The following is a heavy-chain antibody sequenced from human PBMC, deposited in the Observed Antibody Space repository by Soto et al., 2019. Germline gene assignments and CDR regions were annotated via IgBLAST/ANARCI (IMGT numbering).Heavy chain of an antibody. CDR3: ARDHSIWFGELLYYFDY. J-gene: IGHJ4*02. CDR1: GYTFTSYY. CDR2: INPSGGST. V-gene: IGHV1-46*01. D-gene: IGHD3-10*01. Sequence: ASVKVSCKASGYTFTSYYMHWVRQAPGQGLEWMGIINPSGGSTSYAQKFQGRVTMTRDTSTSTVYMELSSLRSEDTAVYYCARDHSIWFGELLYYFDYWGQGTLVTVYS.